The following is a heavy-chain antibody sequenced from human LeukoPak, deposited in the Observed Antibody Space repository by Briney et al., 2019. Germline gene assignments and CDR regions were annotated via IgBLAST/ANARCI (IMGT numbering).Heavy chain of an antibody. CDR3: AREGYCSGGSCSDY. D-gene: IGHD2-15*01. Sequence: TLSLTCTVSGGSISSYYWSWIRQPPGKGLEWIGYIYHSGSTYYNPSLKSRVTISVGRSKNQFSLKLSSVTAADTAVYYCAREGYCSGGSCSDYWGQGTLVTVSS. V-gene: IGHV4-30-2*01. CDR2: IYHSGST. J-gene: IGHJ4*02. CDR1: GGSISSYY.